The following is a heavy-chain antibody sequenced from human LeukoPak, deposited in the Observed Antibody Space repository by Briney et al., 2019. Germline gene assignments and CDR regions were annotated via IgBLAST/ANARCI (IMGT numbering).Heavy chain of an antibody. CDR2: IKQDGSEK. Sequence: GGSLRLSCAASGFTFSSYWMSWVRQAPGKGLEWVANIKQDGSEKYYVDSVKGRFTISRDNAKNSLYLQMNSLRAEDTAVYYCARGTLGYCSSTSCYSLWDYWGQGTLVTVSS. CDR1: GFTFSSYW. J-gene: IGHJ4*02. CDR3: ARGTLGYCSSTSCYSLWDY. D-gene: IGHD2-2*01. V-gene: IGHV3-7*01.